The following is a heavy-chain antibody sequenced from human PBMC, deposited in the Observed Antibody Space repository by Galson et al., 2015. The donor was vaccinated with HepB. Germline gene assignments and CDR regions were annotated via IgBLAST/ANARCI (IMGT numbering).Heavy chain of an antibody. J-gene: IGHJ6*02. CDR1: EFILSMYW. V-gene: IGHV3-7*05. CDR2: IKEDGSEK. D-gene: IGHD3-16*01. CDR3: ARVKGGEWYSFYYYGKDV. Sequence: SLRLSCAASEFILSMYWMNWVRQAPGKGLEWVANIKEDGSEKNYVDSVKGRFTISRDNAKNSLYLQMNSLRAEDTAVYYCARVKGGEWYSFYYYGKDVWGRGSTVTVSS.